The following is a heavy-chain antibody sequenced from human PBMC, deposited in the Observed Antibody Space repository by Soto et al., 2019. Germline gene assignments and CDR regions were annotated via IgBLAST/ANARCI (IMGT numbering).Heavy chain of an antibody. CDR2: ISAHNGNT. Sequence: QVHLVQSGAEVKKPGASVKVSCKGSGYAFTTYGITWVRQAPGQGLEWMGWISAHNGNTNYAQKLQGRVTVTRDTSTSTAYMELRSLRSDVTVVYYCARWRYGDYWGQGALVTVSS. D-gene: IGHD1-1*01. CDR1: GYAFTTYG. CDR3: ARWRYGDY. J-gene: IGHJ4*02. V-gene: IGHV1-18*01.